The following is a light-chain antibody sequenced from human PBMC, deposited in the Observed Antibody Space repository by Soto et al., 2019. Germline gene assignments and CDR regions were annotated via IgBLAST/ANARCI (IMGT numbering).Light chain of an antibody. CDR2: NHN. CDR3: QSYDTGLGGRVV. J-gene: IGLJ2*01. V-gene: IGLV1-40*01. CDR1: SSNIGAGYE. Sequence: QSVLTQPPSVSGAPGQTVTIACSGSSSNIGAGYEVHWYQQPPGTAPRLLIYNHNYRPSGVPDRFSGSKSSTSASLVITGLQPEDEADYYCQSYDTGLGGRVVFGGGTKLTVL.